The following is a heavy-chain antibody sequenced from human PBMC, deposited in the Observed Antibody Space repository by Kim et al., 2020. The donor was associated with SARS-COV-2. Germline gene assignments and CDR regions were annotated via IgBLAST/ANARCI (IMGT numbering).Heavy chain of an antibody. J-gene: IGHJ6*02. CDR2: ISGSGGST. D-gene: IGHD3-10*01. CDR3: AKDMHYYGSGSYFTYYYYGMDV. CDR1: GFTFSSYA. Sequence: GGSLRLSCAASGFTFSSYAMSWVRQAPGKGLEWVSAISGSGGSTYYADSVKGRFTISRDNSKNTLYLQMNSLRAEDTAVYYCAKDMHYYGSGSYFTYYYYGMDVWGQGTTVTVSS. V-gene: IGHV3-23*01.